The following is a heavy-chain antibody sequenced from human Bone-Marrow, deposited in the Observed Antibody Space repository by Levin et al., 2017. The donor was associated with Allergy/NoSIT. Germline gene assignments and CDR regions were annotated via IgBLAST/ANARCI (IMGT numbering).Heavy chain of an antibody. D-gene: IGHD3-22*01. CDR2: INWNGANT. Sequence: GESLKISCTVSGFTFDDYGMSWVRQVPGKGLEWVSGINWNGANTDYTDSVKGRFTISRDKAKNSLYLQMNGLKVEDTALYFCATNYLDSSGYFYFNHWGQGTLVTVSS. J-gene: IGHJ4*02. CDR1: GFTFDDYG. V-gene: IGHV3-20*04. CDR3: ATNYLDSSGYFYFNH.